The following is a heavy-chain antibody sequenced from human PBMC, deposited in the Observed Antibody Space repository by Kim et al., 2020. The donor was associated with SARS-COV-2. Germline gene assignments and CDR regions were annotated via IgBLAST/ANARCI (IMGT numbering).Heavy chain of an antibody. CDR2: TYYRSKWYN. V-gene: IGHV6-1*01. CDR3: AREWYSSGPRGYYYGMDV. D-gene: IGHD6-19*01. J-gene: IGHJ6*02. Sequence: SQTLSLTCAISGDSVSSNSAAWNWIRQSPSRGLEWLGRTYYRSKWYNDYAVSVKSRITINPDTSKNQFSLQLNSVTPEDTAVYYCAREWYSSGPRGYYYGMDVWGQGTTVTVSS. CDR1: GDSVSSNSAA.